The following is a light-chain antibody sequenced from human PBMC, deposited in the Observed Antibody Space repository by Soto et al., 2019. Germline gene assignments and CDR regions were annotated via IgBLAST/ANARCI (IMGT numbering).Light chain of an antibody. CDR2: KAS. CDR3: EQRYSTPQVT. CDR1: QSISTY. J-gene: IGKJ4*01. Sequence: DIQMTQSPSSLSASVGDRVTITCRASQSISTYLSWYQQKPGKAPNLLIYKASSLEGGVPSRFSGSGSGTEVTLTISSLQPEDVATYYCEQRYSTPQVTFGGGTKVEIK. V-gene: IGKV1-39*01.